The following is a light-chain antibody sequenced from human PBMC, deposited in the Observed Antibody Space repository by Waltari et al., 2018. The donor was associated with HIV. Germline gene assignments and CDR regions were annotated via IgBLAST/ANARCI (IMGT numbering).Light chain of an antibody. CDR3: QVWDSSSDRNYV. CDR1: NIGDKS. J-gene: IGLJ1*01. CDR2: DDR. V-gene: IGLV3-21*02. Sequence: SYILTQPPSVSVAPGQTARITCGGNNIGDKSVHWYQQKPGQAPGLVVYDDRDRPSGIPERFSGSNSGNTATLTISRVEAGDEADYYCQVWDSSSDRNYVFGTGTKVTVL.